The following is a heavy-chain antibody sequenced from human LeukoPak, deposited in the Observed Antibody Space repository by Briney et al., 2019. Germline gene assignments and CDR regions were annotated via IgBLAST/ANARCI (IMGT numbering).Heavy chain of an antibody. CDR2: MDHSGST. D-gene: IGHD3-22*01. Sequence: SETLSLTCAVHVGPFSGYYWNWVRQPPGKGLEGFGEMDHSGSTNYNPSLKSRVTISVDTSNSQFSLRLTSVTAADTAVYYCATKTSLTYYYNRREVFGLDVWGQGTTVTVSS. CDR1: VGPFSGYY. CDR3: ATKTSLTYYYNRREVFGLDV. V-gene: IGHV4-34*01. J-gene: IGHJ6*02.